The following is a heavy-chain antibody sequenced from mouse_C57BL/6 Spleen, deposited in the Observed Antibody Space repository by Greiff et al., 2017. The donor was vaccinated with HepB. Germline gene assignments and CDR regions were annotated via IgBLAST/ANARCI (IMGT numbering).Heavy chain of an antibody. CDR3: ARTARIKY. CDR2: ISYSGST. CDR1: GYSITSGYG. J-gene: IGHJ2*01. V-gene: IGHV3-2*02. D-gene: IGHD1-2*01. Sequence: EVKLEESGPGLVKPSQSLSLPCTVTGYSITSGYGWNWIRQFPGNKLEWMGYISYSGSTNYNPSLKSRISITRDTSKNQFFLQLNSVTTEDTATYYCARTARIKYWGQGTTLTGSS.